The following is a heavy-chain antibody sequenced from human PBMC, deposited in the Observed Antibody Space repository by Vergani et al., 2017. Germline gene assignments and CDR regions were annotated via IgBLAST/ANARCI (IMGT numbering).Heavy chain of an antibody. J-gene: IGHJ4*02. CDR1: GFTFSSYA. V-gene: IGHV3-30-3*01. CDR3: ARERNTYYYGSGSIDY. CDR2: ISYDGSNK. Sequence: QVQLVESGGGVVQPGRSLRLSCAASGFTFSSYAMHWVRQAPGKGLEWVAVISYDGSNKYYAHSVKGRFTISRDNSKNTLYLQMNSLRAEDTAVYYCARERNTYYYGSGSIDYWGQGTLVTVSS. D-gene: IGHD3-10*01.